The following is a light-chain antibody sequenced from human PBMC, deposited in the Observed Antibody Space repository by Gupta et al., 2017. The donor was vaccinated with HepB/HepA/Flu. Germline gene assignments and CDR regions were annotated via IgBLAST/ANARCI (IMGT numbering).Light chain of an antibody. J-gene: IGKJ2*01. V-gene: IGKV3-20*01. Sequence: VLTQSPGTLSLSPGERATLSCRASQSVSSSYLAWYQQKPGQAPRLLIYGASSRATGIPDRFRGSGSGTDVTRTISRLEPEDFAVYYCQQYGSSLYTFGQGTKLEIK. CDR1: QSVSSSY. CDR2: GAS. CDR3: QQYGSSLYT.